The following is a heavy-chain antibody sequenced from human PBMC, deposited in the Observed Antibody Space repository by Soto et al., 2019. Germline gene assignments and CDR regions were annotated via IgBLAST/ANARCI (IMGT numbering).Heavy chain of an antibody. CDR1: GGSISSGGYY. V-gene: IGHV4-31*03. CDR3: ATLPDFWSGYSFDY. Sequence: SETLSLTCTVSGGSISSGGYYWSWIRQHPGKGLEWIGYIYYSGSTYYNPSLKSRVTISVDASKNQFSLKLSSVTAADTAVYYCATLPDFWSGYSFDYWGQGTLVTVSS. CDR2: IYYSGST. D-gene: IGHD3-3*01. J-gene: IGHJ4*02.